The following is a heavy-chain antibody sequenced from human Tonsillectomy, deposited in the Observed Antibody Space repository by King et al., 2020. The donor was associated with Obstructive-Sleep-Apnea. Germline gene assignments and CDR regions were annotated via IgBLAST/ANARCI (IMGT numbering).Heavy chain of an antibody. V-gene: IGHV4-39*01. J-gene: IGHJ4*02. D-gene: IGHD1-14*01. Sequence: QLQESGPGLVKPSETLSLTCTVSGDSLSSSSYYWGWIRQPPGKGLEWIGGIYYRGSTDYNPSLKSRVTISVDTSKNQFSLKLGPVTAADTAVYYCATHTTAWRPVDSWGQGTLVTVSS. CDR2: IYYRGST. CDR3: ATHTTAWRPVDS. CDR1: GDSLSSSSYY.